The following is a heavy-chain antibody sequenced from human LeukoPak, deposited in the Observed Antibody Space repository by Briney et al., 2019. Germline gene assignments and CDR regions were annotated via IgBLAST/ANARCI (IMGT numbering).Heavy chain of an antibody. D-gene: IGHD3-22*01. J-gene: IGHJ4*02. CDR3: ARRGPNYYDGSGYDY. CDR2: IYYSGST. V-gene: IGHV4-39*01. CDR1: GGSISSSTYY. Sequence: PSETLSLTCTVSGGSISSSTYYWGWIRQPPGKGLEWIGSIYYSGSTYYNPSLKSRVTISVGTSKNQFSLKLSSVTAADTAVYYCARRGPNYYDGSGYDYWGQGTLVTVSS.